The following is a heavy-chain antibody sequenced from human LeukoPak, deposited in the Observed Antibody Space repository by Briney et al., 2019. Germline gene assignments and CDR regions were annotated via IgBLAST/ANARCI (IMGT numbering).Heavy chain of an antibody. CDR1: GASISSGDYY. V-gene: IGHV4-30-4*08. Sequence: SETLSLTCTVSGASISSGDYYWSWIRQPPGKGLEWVGYIYYSGDAYYNPSLKSRATISVDTSKNQFSLKLSSVTAADTAVYYCASRAGRYRPPPHAFDIWGLGTMVTVSS. J-gene: IGHJ3*02. CDR2: IYYSGDA. D-gene: IGHD1-26*01. CDR3: ASRAGRYRPPPHAFDI.